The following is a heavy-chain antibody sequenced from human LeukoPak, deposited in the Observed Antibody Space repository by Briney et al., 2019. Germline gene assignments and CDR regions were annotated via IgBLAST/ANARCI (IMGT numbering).Heavy chain of an antibody. CDR1: GGSFNDYS. V-gene: IGHV4-34*01. CDR3: ARLGLYTSSWHRYYYFDY. J-gene: IGHJ4*02. CDR2: INHSGST. D-gene: IGHD6-13*01. Sequence: SETLSLTCGVHGGSFNDYSWTWIRQSPGKGLEWIGEINHSGSTSYNPSLKSRFTMSVDASKNQFSLRLSSVTAADTAVYYCARLGLYTSSWHRYYYFDYWGQGTLVTVSS.